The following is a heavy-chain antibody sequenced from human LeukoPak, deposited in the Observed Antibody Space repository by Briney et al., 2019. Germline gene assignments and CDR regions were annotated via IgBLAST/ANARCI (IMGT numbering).Heavy chain of an antibody. D-gene: IGHD3-16*01. CDR2: INHGGTT. CDR1: GGPFNGFY. J-gene: IGHJ4*02. Sequence: PSETLSLTCAVYGGPFNGFYWSWIRQPPGKGLEWIGEINHGGTTNYNTSLKSRVTISVDTSKTQFSLKLTSVTAADTAVYYCARGGGPPAYYFDFWGQGILVTVSS. V-gene: IGHV4-34*01. CDR3: ARGGGPPAYYFDF.